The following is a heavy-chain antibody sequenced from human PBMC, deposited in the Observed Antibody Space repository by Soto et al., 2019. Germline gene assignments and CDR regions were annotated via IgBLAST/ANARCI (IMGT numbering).Heavy chain of an antibody. Sequence: SETLSLTCTVSGGSISTYYWSWIRQPPGKGLEWIGFIYHSGSTEYNPSLKSRVTILVDTSNHQFSLRLDSVTAADTAVYYCARSAPDSNSYYLDWCQGTLVAVSS. CDR1: GGSISTYY. CDR2: IYHSGST. D-gene: IGHD3-22*01. J-gene: IGHJ4*02. CDR3: ARSAPDSNSYYLD. V-gene: IGHV4-59*01.